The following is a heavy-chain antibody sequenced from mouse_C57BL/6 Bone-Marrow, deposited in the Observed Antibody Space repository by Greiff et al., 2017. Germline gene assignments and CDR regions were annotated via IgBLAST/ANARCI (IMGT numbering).Heavy chain of an antibody. V-gene: IGHV1-50*01. CDR2: IDPSASYT. D-gene: IGHD1-1*02. Sequence: QVQLQQPGAELVKPGASVKLSCKASGYTFTSYWMQWVKQRPGQGLEWIGEIDPSASYTNYNQKFKGKATLTVDTSSSTAYRQLSSLTSEDSAGYYWAGGPPPWFAYWGQGTLVTVSA. CDR3: AGGPPPWFAY. CDR1: GYTFTSYW. J-gene: IGHJ3*01.